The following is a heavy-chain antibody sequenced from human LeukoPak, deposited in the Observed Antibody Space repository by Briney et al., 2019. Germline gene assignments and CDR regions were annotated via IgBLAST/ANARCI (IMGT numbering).Heavy chain of an antibody. CDR2: IKRETDGGTI. CDR3: TTDRYYDNSELQFQH. J-gene: IGHJ1*01. Sequence: GGSLRLSCADSGFTLNNAWMSWVRQAPGKGLEWLGRIKRETDGGTIDYAAPVKGRFTISRDDSRNTLYLQMDSLKIEDTAVYYCTTDRYYDNSELQFQHWGQGTLVTVSS. V-gene: IGHV3-15*01. CDR1: GFTLNNAW. D-gene: IGHD3-22*01.